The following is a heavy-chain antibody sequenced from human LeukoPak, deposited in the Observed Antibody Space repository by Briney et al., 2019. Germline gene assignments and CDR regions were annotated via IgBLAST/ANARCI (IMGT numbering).Heavy chain of an antibody. CDR3: ARDRGGGHMDV. V-gene: IGHV3-23*01. J-gene: IGHJ6*03. CDR2: ISGSGGST. CDR1: GFTFSSYA. D-gene: IGHD2-15*01. Sequence: GGSLRLSCAASGFTFSSYAMSWVRQAPGKGLEWVSAISGSGGSTYYADSVKGRCTISRDNSKNTLYLQMNSLRAGDTAVYYCARDRGGGHMDVWGKGTTVTISS.